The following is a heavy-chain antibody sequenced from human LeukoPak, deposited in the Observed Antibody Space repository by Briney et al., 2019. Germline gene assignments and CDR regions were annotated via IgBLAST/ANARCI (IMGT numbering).Heavy chain of an antibody. CDR1: GCTFTNYY. V-gene: IGHV1-46*01. J-gene: IGHJ4*01. D-gene: IGHD3-16*01. CDR3: AREEEGGTFDY. CDR2: IRHSGGT. Sequence: ASVKVSCKASGCTFTNYYMHWVRQAPGQGLEWMGIIRHSGGTIYAQKFQGRVAMTGDTSTSTVYMELSSLRSEDTALYSCAREEEGGTFDYWGQGTLVTVSS.